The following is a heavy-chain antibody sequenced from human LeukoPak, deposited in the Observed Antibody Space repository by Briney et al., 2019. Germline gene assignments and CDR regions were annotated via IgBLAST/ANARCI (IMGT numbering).Heavy chain of an antibody. CDR1: GYSFTSNW. V-gene: IGHV5-51*01. CDR2: IYPSDSDT. J-gene: IGHJ4*02. Sequence: GESLKISCKASGYSFTSNWIAWVRQTPGKGLEWMGIIYPSDSDTRYRPSFQGQVTISADKSISTAWLQWSGLKASDTAMYYCTRVGGTVVVPAAIDYWGQGTLVTVSS. D-gene: IGHD2-2*01. CDR3: TRVGGTVVVPAAIDY.